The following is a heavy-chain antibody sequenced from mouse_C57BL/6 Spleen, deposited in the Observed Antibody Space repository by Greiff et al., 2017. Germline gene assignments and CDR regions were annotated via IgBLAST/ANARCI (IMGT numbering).Heavy chain of an antibody. CDR3: ARRGYDYDPYWYFDV. V-gene: IGHV1-18*01. D-gene: IGHD2-4*01. Sequence: VQLKESGPELVKPGASVKIPCKASGYTFTDYNMDWVKQSHGKSLEWIGDINPNNGGTIYNQKFKGKATLTVDKSSSTAYMELRSLTSEDTAVYYCARRGYDYDPYWYFDVWGTGTTVTVSS. CDR2: INPNNGGT. J-gene: IGHJ1*03. CDR1: GYTFTDYN.